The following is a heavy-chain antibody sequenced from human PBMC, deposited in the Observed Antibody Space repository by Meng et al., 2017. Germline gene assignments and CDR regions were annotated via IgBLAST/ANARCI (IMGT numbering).Heavy chain of an antibody. Sequence: QVRMVQSGAEVKKPGASVKVSCKAPGYTFTSYDINWVRQATGQGLEWMGWMNPNSGNTGYAQKFQGRVTMTRNTSISTAYMELSSLRSEDTAVYYCARLGARGYSGYTPYYFDPWGQGILVTVSS. V-gene: IGHV1-8*01. CDR2: MNPNSGNT. CDR1: GYTFTSYD. CDR3: ARLGARGYSGYTPYYFDP. J-gene: IGHJ5*02. D-gene: IGHD5-12*01.